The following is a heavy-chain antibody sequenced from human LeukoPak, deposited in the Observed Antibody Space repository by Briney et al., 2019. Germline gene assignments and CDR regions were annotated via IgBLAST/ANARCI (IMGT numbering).Heavy chain of an antibody. V-gene: IGHV3-23*01. D-gene: IGHD2-2*01. CDR1: GFTFSSYA. CDR2: ISVSGAST. J-gene: IGHJ4*02. Sequence: GGSLRLSCAASGFTFSSYAMSWVRQAPGKGLEWVSSISVSGASTYYADSVKGRFTISRDNSKNTLYLQMNSLRAEDTAVYYCAKVGTGYCSSTSCPLIDYWGQGTLVTVSS. CDR3: AKVGTGYCSSTSCPLIDY.